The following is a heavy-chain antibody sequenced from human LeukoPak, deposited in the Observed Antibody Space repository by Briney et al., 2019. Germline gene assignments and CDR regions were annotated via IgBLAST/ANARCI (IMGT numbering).Heavy chain of an antibody. CDR2: INHSGST. CDR1: GGSFSGYY. Sequence: SETLSLTCAVYGGSFSGYYWSWIRQPPGKGLEWIGEINHSGSTNYNPSLKSRVTISVDTSKNQFSLKLSSVTAADTVVYYCARLEMTTHFDYWGQGTLVTVSS. J-gene: IGHJ4*02. V-gene: IGHV4-34*01. D-gene: IGHD5-24*01. CDR3: ARLEMTTHFDY.